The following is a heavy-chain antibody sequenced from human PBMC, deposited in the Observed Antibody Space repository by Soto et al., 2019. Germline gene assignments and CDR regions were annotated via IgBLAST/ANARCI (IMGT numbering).Heavy chain of an antibody. D-gene: IGHD1-20*01. V-gene: IGHV3-11*06. CDR2: ISSSSSYT. J-gene: IGHJ2*01. CDR1: GFTFSDYY. Sequence: QVQLVESGGGLVKPGGSLRLSCAASGFTFSDYYMSWIRQAPGKGLEWVSYISSSSSYTNYADSVKGRFTISRDNAKNSLYLQMNSLRAEDTAVYYCARVPHTYNWNARGLGYFDLWGRGTLVTVSS. CDR3: ARVPHTYNWNARGLGYFDL.